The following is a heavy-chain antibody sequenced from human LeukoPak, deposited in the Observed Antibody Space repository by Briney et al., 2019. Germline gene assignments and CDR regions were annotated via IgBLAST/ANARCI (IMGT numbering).Heavy chain of an antibody. CDR2: IIPILGIA. CDR3: ASSDYYGSGSLDY. D-gene: IGHD3-10*01. Sequence: SVKVSCKASGGTFSSYAISWVRQAPGQGLEWMGRIIPILGIANYAQKFQGRVTITADKSTSTAYMELSSLRSEDTTVYYCASSDYYGSGSLDYWGQGTLVTVSS. CDR1: GGTFSSYA. J-gene: IGHJ4*02. V-gene: IGHV1-69*04.